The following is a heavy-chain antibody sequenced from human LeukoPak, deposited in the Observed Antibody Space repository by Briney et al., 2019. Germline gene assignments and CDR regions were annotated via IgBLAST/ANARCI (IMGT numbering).Heavy chain of an antibody. CDR3: ARGSIAARPSYFDY. V-gene: IGHV4-34*01. J-gene: IGHJ4*02. D-gene: IGHD6-6*01. CDR2: INHSGST. CDR1: GDSISSGVYY. Sequence: SETLSLTCTVSGDSISSGVYYWSWIRQQPGKGLEWIGEINHSGSTNYNPSLKSRVTISVDTSKNQFSLKLSSVTAADTAVYYCARGSIAARPSYFDYWGQGTLVTVSS.